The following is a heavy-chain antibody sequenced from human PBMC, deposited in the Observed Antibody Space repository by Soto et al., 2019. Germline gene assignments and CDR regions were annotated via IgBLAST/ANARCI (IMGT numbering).Heavy chain of an antibody. CDR1: GYTFTSYY. J-gene: IGHJ6*02. Sequence: QVQLVQSGAEVKKPGASVKVSCKASGYTFTSYYMHWVRQAPGQGLEWMGIINPSGRSTSYAQKFQGRVTMNRDTSTSTVYMQLSSLRTQPKALYYCPRVLYYYYGMDVWCQGTTVTVSS. D-gene: IGHD2-15*01. CDR3: PRVLYYYYGMDV. CDR2: INPSGRST. V-gene: IGHV1-46*01.